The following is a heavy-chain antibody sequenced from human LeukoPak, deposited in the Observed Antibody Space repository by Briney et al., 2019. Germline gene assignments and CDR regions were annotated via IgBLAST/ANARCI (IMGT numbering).Heavy chain of an antibody. Sequence: GGSPRLSCAASGFTFSSYWMHWVRQAPGKGLVWLSDISSDGKTARYADSVKGRFTVSRDNAKNTLNLQMNSLRAEDTAVYYCGRAGEKGYWGQGTLVSVSS. D-gene: IGHD1-1*01. V-gene: IGHV3-74*01. CDR2: ISSDGKTA. J-gene: IGHJ4*02. CDR3: GRAGEKGY. CDR1: GFTFSSYW.